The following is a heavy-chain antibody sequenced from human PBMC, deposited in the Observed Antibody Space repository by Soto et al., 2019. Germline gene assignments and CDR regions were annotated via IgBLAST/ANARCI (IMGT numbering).Heavy chain of an antibody. D-gene: IGHD3-10*01. CDR2: ISSSGSTI. J-gene: IGHJ6*02. CDR1: GFTFSDYY. Sequence: QVQLVESGGGLVKPGGSLRLSCAASGFTFSDYYMSWIRQAPGKGLEWVSYISSSGSTIYYADSVKGRFTISRDNAKNSLFLKMNGWRAEDTAVYYCAGCSGWFGELGGNGMDVWGQGTTVTVSS. V-gene: IGHV3-11*01. CDR3: AGCSGWFGELGGNGMDV.